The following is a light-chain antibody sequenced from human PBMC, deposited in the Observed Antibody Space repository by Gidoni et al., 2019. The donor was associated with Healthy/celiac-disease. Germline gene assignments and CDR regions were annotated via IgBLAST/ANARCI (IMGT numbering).Light chain of an antibody. J-gene: IGKJ2*01. CDR3: QQSYSTPMYT. CDR2: AAS. CDR1: KSISSY. Sequence: DIQMTQSPSSLSASVGDRVTITCRASKSISSYLNWYQQKPGKAPKLLIYAASSLQSGVPSRFSGSGSGPDFTLTISSLQPEDFATYYCQQSYSTPMYTFGQGTKLEIK. V-gene: IGKV1-39*01.